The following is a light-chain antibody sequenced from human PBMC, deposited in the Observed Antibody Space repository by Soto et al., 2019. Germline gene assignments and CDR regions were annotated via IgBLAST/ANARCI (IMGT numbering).Light chain of an antibody. CDR2: YPS. Sequence: EIVLTQSPGTLSLSPGERASLSCRASQSVSSNYLAWFQQKPGQAPRLLSSYPSSRATGIPDRFSGSGSGTDFTLTISSLQPEDVATYYCQKYNSAPPTFGQGTKVEIK. J-gene: IGKJ1*01. CDR1: QSVSSNY. V-gene: IGKV3-20*01. CDR3: QKYNSAPPT.